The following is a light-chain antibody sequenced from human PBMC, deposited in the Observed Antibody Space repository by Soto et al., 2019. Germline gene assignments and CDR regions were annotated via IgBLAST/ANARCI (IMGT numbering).Light chain of an antibody. Sequence: QSVLTQPRSVSGSPGQSVTISCTGTSSDVGGYNYVSWYQQHPGKAPKLMIYDVSKRPSGVPDRFSGSKSGNTASLTISGLQAEDEADYYCCSYAGSYPYVFGTGTKVPS. CDR1: SSDVGGYNY. J-gene: IGLJ1*01. CDR2: DVS. V-gene: IGLV2-11*01. CDR3: CSYAGSYPYV.